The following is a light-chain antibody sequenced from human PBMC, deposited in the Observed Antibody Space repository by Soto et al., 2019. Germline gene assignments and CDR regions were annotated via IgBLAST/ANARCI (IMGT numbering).Light chain of an antibody. Sequence: QSALTQPASVSGSPGLSITISCTGTSSDVGGYNYVSWYQQHPGKAPKLMIYDVSNRPSGVSERFSGSKSGNTASLTISGLQAEDEADYYCNSYTSSSTVVFGGGTKRTV. CDR1: SSDVGGYNY. V-gene: IGLV2-14*03. J-gene: IGLJ2*01. CDR2: DVS. CDR3: NSYTSSSTVV.